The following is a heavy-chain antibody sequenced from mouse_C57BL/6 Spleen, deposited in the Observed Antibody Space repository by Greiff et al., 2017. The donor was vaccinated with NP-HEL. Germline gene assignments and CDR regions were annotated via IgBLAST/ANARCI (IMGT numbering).Heavy chain of an antibody. CDR1: GYTFTSYW. V-gene: IGHV1-52*01. CDR2: IDPSDSET. J-gene: IGHJ3*01. D-gene: IGHD2-4*01. CDR3: ARSDYDYEEGFAY. Sequence: QVQLQQSGAELVRPGSSVKLSCKASGYTFTSYWMHWVKQRPIQGLEWIGNIDPSDSETHYNQKFKDKATLTVDKSSSTAYMQLSSLTSEDSAVYYCARSDYDYEEGFAYWGQGTLVTVSA.